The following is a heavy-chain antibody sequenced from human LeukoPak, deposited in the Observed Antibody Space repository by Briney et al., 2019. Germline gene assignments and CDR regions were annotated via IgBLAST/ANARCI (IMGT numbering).Heavy chain of an antibody. V-gene: IGHV4-4*02. CDR1: GGSISNTNW. Sequence: SETLSLTCGVSGGSISNTNWWSWVRQPPGQGLEWIGEISLTGLTNYNPSLESRVSVSLDKSKNQLSLNLTSVTAADTSVYYCSRENGAFSPFGYWGQGTLVTVPS. CDR3: SRENGAFSPFGY. J-gene: IGHJ4*02. CDR2: ISLTGLT. D-gene: IGHD2-8*01.